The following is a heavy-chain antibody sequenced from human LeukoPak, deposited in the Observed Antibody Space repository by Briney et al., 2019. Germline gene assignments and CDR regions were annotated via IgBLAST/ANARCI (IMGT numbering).Heavy chain of an antibody. D-gene: IGHD3-10*01. CDR3: ARGTLYPYYFDY. V-gene: IGHV3-74*01. CDR1: GFTFSSYW. J-gene: IGHJ4*02. CDR2: INSDGSTT. Sequence: GGSLRLSCAASGFTFSSYWVHWVRQAPGKRLVWVSRINSDGSTTSYADSVKGRFTISRDNAKNTLYLQMNSLRAEDTAVYYCARGTLYPYYFDYWGQGTLVTVSS.